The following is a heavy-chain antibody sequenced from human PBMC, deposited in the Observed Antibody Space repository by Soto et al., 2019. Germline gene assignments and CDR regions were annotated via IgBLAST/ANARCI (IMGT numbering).Heavy chain of an antibody. CDR2: IYFSGTT. J-gene: IGHJ5*02. Sequence: PSETLSLTCTVSGGSISSGDYYWSWIRQHPGKGLEWIGTIYFSGTTYYNPSLKSRVTISVDTSKNQFSLNLSSVTAADTAVYYCARWDRSGFSYWLDTWGQGTLVTVSS. CDR3: ARWDRSGFSYWLDT. D-gene: IGHD3-22*01. V-gene: IGHV4-31*03. CDR1: GGSISSGDYY.